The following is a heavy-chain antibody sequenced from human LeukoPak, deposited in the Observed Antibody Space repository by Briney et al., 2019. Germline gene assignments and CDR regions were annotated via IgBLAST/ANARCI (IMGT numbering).Heavy chain of an antibody. D-gene: IGHD6-13*01. CDR3: AKGLGYSRSWYWSKFDY. V-gene: IGHV3-21*01. CDR1: GFTFSSYS. CDR2: ISSSSSYI. J-gene: IGHJ4*02. Sequence: GGSLRLSCAASGFTFSSYSMNWVRQAPGKGLEWVSSISSSSSYIYYADSVKGRFTISRDNAKNSLYLQMNSLRAEDTAVYYCAKGLGYSRSWYWSKFDYWGQGTLVTVSS.